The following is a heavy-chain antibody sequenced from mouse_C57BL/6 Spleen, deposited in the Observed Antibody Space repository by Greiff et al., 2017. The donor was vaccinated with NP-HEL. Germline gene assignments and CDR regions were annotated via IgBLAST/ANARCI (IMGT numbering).Heavy chain of an antibody. CDR1: GYAFSSSW. V-gene: IGHV1-82*01. CDR2: IYPGDGDT. J-gene: IGHJ4*01. Sequence: VQLQQSGPELVKPGASVKISCKASGYAFSSSWMNWVKQRPGKGLEWIGRIYPGDGDTNYNGKFKGKATLTADKSSSTAYMQLSSLTSEDSAVYFCARLSSGTHEGYAMDYWGQGTTLTVSS. CDR3: ARLSSGTHEGYAMDY. D-gene: IGHD3-2*02.